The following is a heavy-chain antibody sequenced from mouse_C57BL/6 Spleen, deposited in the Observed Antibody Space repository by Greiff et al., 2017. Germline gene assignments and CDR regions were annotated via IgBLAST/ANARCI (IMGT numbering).Heavy chain of an antibody. Sequence: QVQLQQPGAELVKPGASVKMSCTASGYTFTSYWITWVKQRPGQGLEWIGDIYPGSGSTNYNEKFKSKATLTVDTTSRTAYMQLSSLTSEDSAVYYCVRHYGSTYGYFDVWGTGTTVTVSS. D-gene: IGHD1-1*01. J-gene: IGHJ1*03. CDR1: GYTFTSYW. V-gene: IGHV1-55*01. CDR2: IYPGSGST. CDR3: VRHYGSTYGYFDV.